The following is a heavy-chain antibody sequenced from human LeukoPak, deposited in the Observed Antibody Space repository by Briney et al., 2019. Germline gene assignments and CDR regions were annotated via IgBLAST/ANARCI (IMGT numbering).Heavy chain of an antibody. D-gene: IGHD2-15*01. CDR1: GYTLTSYY. CDR2: INPSGGST. V-gene: IGHV1-46*01. J-gene: IGHJ4*02. CDR3: ARAPLRVGYCSGGSCYSGAFDY. Sequence: ASVKVSCKASGYTLTSYYMHWVRQAPGQGLEWMGIINPSGGSTSYAQKFQGRVTMTRDTSTSTVYMELSSLRSEDTAVYYCARAPLRVGYCSGGSCYSGAFDYWGQGTLVTVSS.